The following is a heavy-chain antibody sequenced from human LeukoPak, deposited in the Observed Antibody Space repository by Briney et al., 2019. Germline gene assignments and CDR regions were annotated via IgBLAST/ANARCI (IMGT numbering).Heavy chain of an antibody. CDR2: IYYSGST. D-gene: IGHD1-1*01. CDR3: AITHYQLDCYFDY. Sequence: KTSETLSLTCTVSGGSISSYYWSWIRQPPGKGLEWIGYIYYSGSTNYNPSLKSRVTISVDTSKNQFSLTLKSVTAADTAIYYCAITHYQLDCYFDYWGQGTLVTVSS. CDR1: GGSISSYY. V-gene: IGHV4-59*12. J-gene: IGHJ4*02.